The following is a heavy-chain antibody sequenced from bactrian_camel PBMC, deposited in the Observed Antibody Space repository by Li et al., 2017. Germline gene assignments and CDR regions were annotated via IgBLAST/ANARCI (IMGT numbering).Heavy chain of an antibody. CDR3: AADPPGGQWWMCGDTQQDFDY. Sequence: DVQLVESGGDSVQAGGSLRLSCAASGFTFNSYGMSWVRQAPGKGHEWVSGINSGGNSIEYADSVKGRFSISRDTAKSTLFLQMNSLKAEDTAMYYCAADPPGGQWWMCGDTQQDFDYWGQGTQVTVS. V-gene: IGHV3S31*01. D-gene: IGHD2*01. J-gene: IGHJ6*01. CDR2: INSGGNSI. CDR1: GFTFNSYG.